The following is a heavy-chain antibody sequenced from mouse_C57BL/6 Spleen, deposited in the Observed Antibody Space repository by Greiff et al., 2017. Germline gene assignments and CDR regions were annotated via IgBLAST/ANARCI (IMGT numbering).Heavy chain of an antibody. J-gene: IGHJ4*01. D-gene: IGHD2-4*01. CDR1: GYTFTDYY. Sequence: EVQLQQSGPELVKPGASVKISCKASGYTFTDYYMNWVKQSHGKSLEWIGDINPNNGGTSYNQKFKGKATLTVDKSSSTAYMELRSLTSEDSAVYYCAREVIYYDYHYAMDYWGQGTSVTVSS. CDR3: AREVIYYDYHYAMDY. CDR2: INPNNGGT. V-gene: IGHV1-26*01.